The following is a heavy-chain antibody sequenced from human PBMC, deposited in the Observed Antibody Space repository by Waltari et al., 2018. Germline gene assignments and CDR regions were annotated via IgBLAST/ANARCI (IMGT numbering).Heavy chain of an antibody. D-gene: IGHD3-16*01. CDR2: IYAGNSDT. Sequence: MGIIYAGNSDTRYSPSFQGQVTFSVDKSISAAYLQWTSLKASDTAMYYCARQGGIPRGAFDIWGQGTMVTVSS. J-gene: IGHJ3*02. V-gene: IGHV5-51*01. CDR3: ARQGGIPRGAFDI.